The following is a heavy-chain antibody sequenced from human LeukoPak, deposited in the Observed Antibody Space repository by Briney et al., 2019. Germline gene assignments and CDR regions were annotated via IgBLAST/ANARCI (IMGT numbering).Heavy chain of an antibody. CDR2: IYSGGST. J-gene: IGHJ4*02. D-gene: IGHD3-3*01. CDR3: ARDQRITIFGVVIGGNDY. Sequence: PGGSLRLSCAASGFTVSSNYMSWVRQAPGEGLEWVSVIYSGGSTYYADSVKGRFTISRDNSKNTLYLQMNSLRAEDTAVYYCARDQRITIFGVVIGGNDYWGQGTLVTVSS. V-gene: IGHV3-53*01. CDR1: GFTVSSNY.